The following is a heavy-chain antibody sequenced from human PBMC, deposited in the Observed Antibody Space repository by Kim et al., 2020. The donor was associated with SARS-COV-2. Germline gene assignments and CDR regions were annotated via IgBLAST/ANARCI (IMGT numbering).Heavy chain of an antibody. CDR1: GNTFTSYW. D-gene: IGHD6-25*01. CDR3: VAARNGNFWWFDP. J-gene: IGHJ5*02. V-gene: IGHV5-51*01. Sequence: GESLKISCFGNTFTSYWIGWVRQIPGKGLEWMGIIFPDHSHTKYSPAFQVQVTISADRSINTAYLQWNSLKASDTAMYYCVAARNGNFWWFDPWGQGTLVTVSS. CDR2: IFPDHSHT.